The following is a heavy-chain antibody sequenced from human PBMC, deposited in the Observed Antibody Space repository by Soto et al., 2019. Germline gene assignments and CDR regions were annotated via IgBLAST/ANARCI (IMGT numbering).Heavy chain of an antibody. CDR2: INHSGST. CDR3: ARSFVDSSGYSFDY. V-gene: IGHV4-34*01. J-gene: IGHJ4*02. Sequence: QVQLQQWGAGLLKPSETLSLTCAVYGGSFSGYYWSWIRQPPGKGLEWIGEINHSGSTNYNPSLKSRVTISVDTSKNQFSLKLSSVTAADTAVYYCARSFVDSSGYSFDYWGQGTLVTVSS. D-gene: IGHD3-22*01. CDR1: GGSFSGYY.